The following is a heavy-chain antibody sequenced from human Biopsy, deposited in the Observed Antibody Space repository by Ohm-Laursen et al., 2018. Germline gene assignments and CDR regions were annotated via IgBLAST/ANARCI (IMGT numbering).Heavy chain of an antibody. D-gene: IGHD3-22*01. J-gene: IGHJ5*02. Sequence: SSVKVSCKASGYTFTGYHVHWVRQAPGQGLEWMGWINARTGDTNYAQKFQGRVTMTRDTSISTAYVDLSSLRSDDTAVYYCTRGGYYYDSLAYYYWFDPWGQGTLVTVSS. CDR1: GYTFTGYH. CDR3: TRGGYYYDSLAYYYWFDP. CDR2: INARTGDT. V-gene: IGHV1-2*02.